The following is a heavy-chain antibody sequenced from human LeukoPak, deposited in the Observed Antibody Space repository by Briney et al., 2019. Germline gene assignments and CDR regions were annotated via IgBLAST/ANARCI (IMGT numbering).Heavy chain of an antibody. V-gene: IGHV3-74*01. CDR3: AKAATYFYGSVTYDWFES. Sequence: GGSLKHSCVASGFTFSSYWIHWVRQIPGKGLMWVSRIESNGLTLYADSVRDRFTISRDNGKNTIYLQMNSLRVDDTAIYYCAKAATYFYGSVTYDWFESWGQGTLVTVSS. CDR2: IESNGLT. J-gene: IGHJ5*01. CDR1: GFTFSSYW. D-gene: IGHD3-10*01.